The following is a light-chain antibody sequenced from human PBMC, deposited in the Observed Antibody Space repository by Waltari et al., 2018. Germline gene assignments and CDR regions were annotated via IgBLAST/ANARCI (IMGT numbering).Light chain of an antibody. CDR3: QQYYSYPLT. V-gene: IGKV1-8*01. Sequence: AIRMTQSPSSLSASTGDRVTITCRAGQGISSYLAWYQQKPGKAPKLLIYAASTLQSGVPSRCSGSGSGTDFTLTISCLQSEDFATYYCQQYYSYPLTFGQGTKVEIK. J-gene: IGKJ1*01. CDR1: QGISSY. CDR2: AAS.